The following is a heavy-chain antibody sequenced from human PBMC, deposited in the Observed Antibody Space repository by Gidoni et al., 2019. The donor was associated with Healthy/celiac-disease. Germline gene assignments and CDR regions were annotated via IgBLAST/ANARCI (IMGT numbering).Heavy chain of an antibody. V-gene: IGHV3-30*18. D-gene: IGHD6-6*01. CDR2: ISYDGSNK. Sequence: QVQLVESGGGVVQPGRSLRLSCAASGFTFSSYGIHWVRQAPAKGLEWVAVISYDGSNKYYADYVKGRVTISRDNSKNTLYLQMNSLRAEDTAVYYCAKDQYSFSFLDYWGQGTLVTVSS. CDR3: AKDQYSFSFLDY. J-gene: IGHJ4*02. CDR1: GFTFSSYG.